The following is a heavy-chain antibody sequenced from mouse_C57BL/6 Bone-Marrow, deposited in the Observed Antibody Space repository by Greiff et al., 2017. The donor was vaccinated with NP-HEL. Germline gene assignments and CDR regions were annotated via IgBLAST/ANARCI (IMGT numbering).Heavy chain of an antibody. V-gene: IGHV1-85*01. J-gene: IGHJ2*01. CDR1: GYTFTSYD. Sequence: VQLQQSGPELVKPGASVKLSCKASGYTFTSYDINWVKQRPGQGLEWIGWIYPRDGSTKYNEKFKGKATLTVDTSSSTAYMELHSLTSEDSAVYFWARRRIYDGYYGPFDYWGQGTTLTVSS. CDR2: IYPRDGST. D-gene: IGHD2-3*01. CDR3: ARRRIYDGYYGPFDY.